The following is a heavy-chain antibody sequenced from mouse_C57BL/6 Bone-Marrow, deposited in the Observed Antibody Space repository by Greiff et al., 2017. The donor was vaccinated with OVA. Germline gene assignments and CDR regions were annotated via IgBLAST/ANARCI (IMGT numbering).Heavy chain of an antibody. CDR2: IYPRSGNT. V-gene: IGHV1-81*01. D-gene: IGHD2-1*01. CDR1: GYTFTSYG. CDR3: ASLYGKRVDY. J-gene: IGHJ2*01. Sequence: QVQLQQSGAELARPGASVKLSCKASGYTFTSYGISWVKQRTGQGLEWIGEIYPRSGNTYYNEKFKGKATLTADKYSSTAYMELRSLTSEDSAVYFCASLYGKRVDYWGQGTTLTVSS.